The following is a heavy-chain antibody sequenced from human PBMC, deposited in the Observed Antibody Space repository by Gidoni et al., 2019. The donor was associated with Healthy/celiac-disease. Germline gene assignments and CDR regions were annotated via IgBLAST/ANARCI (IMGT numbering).Heavy chain of an antibody. Sequence: QVQLVESGGGVVQPGRSLRLSCAASGFTFSSYGMHWVRQAPGKGLEWVAVIWYDGSNKYYADSVKGRFTISRDNSKNTLYLQMNSLRAEDTAVYYCARDPTRDQWELKYYFDYWGQGTLVTVSS. CDR2: IWYDGSNK. D-gene: IGHD1-26*01. J-gene: IGHJ4*02. CDR3: ARDPTRDQWELKYYFDY. V-gene: IGHV3-33*01. CDR1: GFTFSSYG.